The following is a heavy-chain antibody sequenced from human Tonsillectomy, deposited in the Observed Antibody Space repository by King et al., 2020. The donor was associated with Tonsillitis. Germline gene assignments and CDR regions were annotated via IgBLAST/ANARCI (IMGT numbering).Heavy chain of an antibody. J-gene: IGHJ4*02. V-gene: IGHV4-38-2*02. CDR3: ARDGVNYYDGSGYRSDY. Sequence: QLQESGPGLVKPSETLSLTCAVSGYSISSGYYWGWIRQPPGKGLEWIGSIYHSGSTYYNPSLKSRVTILVDTSKNQFSLKLSSVTAADTAVYYCARDGVNYYDGSGYRSDYWGQGTLVTVSS. D-gene: IGHD3-22*01. CDR2: IYHSGST. CDR1: GYSISSGYY.